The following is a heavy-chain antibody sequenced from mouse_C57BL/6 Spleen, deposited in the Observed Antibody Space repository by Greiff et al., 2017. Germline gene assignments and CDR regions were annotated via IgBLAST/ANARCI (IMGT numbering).Heavy chain of an antibody. CDR1: GYAFSSSW. V-gene: IGHV1-82*01. CDR3: ARGTFITTVVATDYYYAMDY. D-gene: IGHD1-1*01. J-gene: IGHJ4*01. Sequence: LQESGPELVKPGASVKISCKASGYAFSSSWMNWVKQRPGKGLEWIGRIYPGDGDTNYNGKFKGKATLTADKSSSTAYMQLSSLTSEDSAVYFCARGTFITTVVATDYYYAMDYWGQGTSVTVSS. CDR2: IYPGDGDT.